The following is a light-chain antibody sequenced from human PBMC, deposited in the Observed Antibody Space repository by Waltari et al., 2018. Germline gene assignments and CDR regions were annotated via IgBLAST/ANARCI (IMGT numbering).Light chain of an antibody. CDR1: QGISDNF. Sequence: VLTQSPAPLSLSPGQRATLPCRASQGISDNFSAWYQQKPGQAPRLLIYRASTRASGIPARFSGSGSGTDFTLTVSRLEPGDFALYYCQQFGGSSLTFGGGTRVEIK. J-gene: IGKJ4*01. CDR3: QQFGGSSLT. CDR2: RAS. V-gene: IGKV3-20*01.